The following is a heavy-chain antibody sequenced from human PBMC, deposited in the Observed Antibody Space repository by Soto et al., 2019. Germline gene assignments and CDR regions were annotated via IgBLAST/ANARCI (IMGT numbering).Heavy chain of an antibody. CDR2: SFSSGGT. Sequence: PGGSLRLSCAAFGFTLDKYTMGWVRQAPGKGLEWVAESFSSGGTQYADSVKGRFTISRDNSRNMVFLQMNGLRVEDTALYYCARDREPDGIWTFDSWGQGALDTVSS. CDR1: GFTLDKYT. CDR3: ARDREPDGIWTFDS. J-gene: IGHJ5*01. D-gene: IGHD3-9*01. V-gene: IGHV3-53*01.